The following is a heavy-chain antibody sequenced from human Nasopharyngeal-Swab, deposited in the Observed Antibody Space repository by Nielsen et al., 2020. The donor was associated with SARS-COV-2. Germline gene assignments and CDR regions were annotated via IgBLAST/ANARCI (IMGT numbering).Heavy chain of an antibody. D-gene: IGHD3-22*01. V-gene: IGHV1-2*06. J-gene: IGHJ3*02. CDR2: INPNSGGT. Sequence: ASVKVSCKASGYTFTGYYMHWVRQAPGQGLEWMGRINPNSGGTNYAQKFQGRVTMTRDTSISTAYMELSRLRSDDTAVYYCARMGGGDDSSGYFNNAFDILGQGTMVTVSS. CDR1: GYTFTGYY. CDR3: ARMGGGDDSSGYFNNAFDI.